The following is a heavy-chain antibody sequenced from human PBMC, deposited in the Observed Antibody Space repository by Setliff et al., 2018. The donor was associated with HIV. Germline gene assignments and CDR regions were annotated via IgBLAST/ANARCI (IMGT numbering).Heavy chain of an antibody. D-gene: IGHD3-10*01. CDR1: GGSISSYY. Sequence: SETLSLTCTVSGGSISSYYWSWIRQPPGKGLEWIGYIYYSGSTYYNPSLESRVSISIDTSKNQFFLKLTSVTAADTAVYYCAASRGIWFGDLPLNYWGQGTLVTVSS. CDR2: IYYSGST. CDR3: AASRGIWFGDLPLNY. J-gene: IGHJ4*02. V-gene: IGHV4-59*06.